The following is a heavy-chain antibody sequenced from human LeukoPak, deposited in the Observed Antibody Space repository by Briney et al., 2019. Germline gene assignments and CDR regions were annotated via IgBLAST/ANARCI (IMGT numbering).Heavy chain of an antibody. D-gene: IGHD5-18*01. CDR3: ARGPDTARFDY. CDR2: IYHSGST. Sequence: SETLSLTCTVSGDPISSGYYWGWIRQPPGKGLEWIGSIYHSGSTYYNPSLKSRVTISVDRSKNQFSLKLSSVTAADTAVYYCARGPDTARFDYWGQGTLVTVSS. CDR1: GDPISSGYY. V-gene: IGHV4-38-2*02. J-gene: IGHJ4*02.